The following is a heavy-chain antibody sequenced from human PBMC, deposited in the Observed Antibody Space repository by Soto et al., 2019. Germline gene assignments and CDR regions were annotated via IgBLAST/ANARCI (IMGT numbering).Heavy chain of an antibody. V-gene: IGHV1-18*01. CDR2: ISAYDGDT. Sequence: QIQLVQSGAEVKQPGASVKVSCKASGYTFKTYGIRWVRQAPGQGLEWMGWISAYDGDTNHAQTLQGRVSMTTDISTSTAYMELTSLTSDDTAVYYCASSSSGSPDSWGQGTLVTVSS. J-gene: IGHJ4*02. CDR3: ASSSSGSPDS. CDR1: GYTFKTYG. D-gene: IGHD6-6*01.